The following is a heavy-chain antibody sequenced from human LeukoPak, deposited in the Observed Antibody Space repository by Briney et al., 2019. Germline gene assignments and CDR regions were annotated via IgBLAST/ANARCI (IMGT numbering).Heavy chain of an antibody. CDR2: IYNSGST. CDR1: GGSISSHY. J-gene: IGHJ3*02. V-gene: IGHV4-59*11. D-gene: IGHD3-10*01. Sequence: SETLSLTCTVSGGSISSHYWSWIRQPPGKGLEWIGYIYNSGSTNYNPSLKSRVTMSVDTSKNQFSLKLSSVTAADTAVYYCARDQLTMVRGVRRAFDIWGQGTMVTVSS. CDR3: ARDQLTMVRGVRRAFDI.